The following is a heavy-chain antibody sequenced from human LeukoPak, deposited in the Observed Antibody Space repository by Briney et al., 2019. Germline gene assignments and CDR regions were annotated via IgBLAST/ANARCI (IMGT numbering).Heavy chain of an antibody. D-gene: IGHD3-10*01. Sequence: GRSLRLSCAAAGFTFSSYGMHWVRQAPGKGLEWVAVITYDGYYKYYADSVKGRFTISSDNSKNTLFLQMNSLRAEDTAVYYCAKDLKSMVRGACMDAWGQGTTVTVSS. CDR1: GFTFSSYG. CDR3: AKDLKSMVRGACMDA. V-gene: IGHV3-30*18. CDR2: ITYDGYYK. J-gene: IGHJ6*02.